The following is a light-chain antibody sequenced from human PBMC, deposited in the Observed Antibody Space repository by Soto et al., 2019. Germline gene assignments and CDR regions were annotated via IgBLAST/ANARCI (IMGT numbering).Light chain of an antibody. Sequence: DIQMTQSPSSLSASVGDRVTITCRASQSISSYLNWYQQKPGKAPKLLIYAASSLQSGVPSRFSGSGSGTEFTLTISSLQNEDFATYYCQQSYSTPWTFGQGTKVDIK. CDR3: QQSYSTPWT. J-gene: IGKJ1*01. CDR2: AAS. CDR1: QSISSY. V-gene: IGKV1-39*01.